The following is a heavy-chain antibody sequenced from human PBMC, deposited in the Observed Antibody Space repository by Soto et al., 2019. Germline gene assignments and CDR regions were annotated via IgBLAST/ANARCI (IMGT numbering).Heavy chain of an antibody. J-gene: IGHJ6*02. Sequence: QVQLVQSGAEVKKPGSSVKVSCKASGGTFSSYAISWVRQAPGQGLEWMGGIIPIFGTANYAQKFQGRVTITAHESTSTAYMELSSLRSEDTAVYYCARGTISSWYPARYYYYGMDVWRQGTTVTVSS. CDR3: ARGTISSWYPARYYYYGMDV. CDR1: GGTFSSYA. V-gene: IGHV1-69*01. CDR2: IIPIFGTA. D-gene: IGHD6-13*01.